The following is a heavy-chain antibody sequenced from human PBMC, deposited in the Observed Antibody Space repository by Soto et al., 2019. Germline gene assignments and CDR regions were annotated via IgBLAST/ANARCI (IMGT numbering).Heavy chain of an antibody. CDR1: GGSISSYY. CDR3: ARASGRHWAFDI. CDR2: IYYSGST. V-gene: IGHV4-59*01. J-gene: IGHJ3*02. Sequence: SETLSLTCTVSGGSISSYYWSWIRQPPGKGLEWIGYIYYSGSTNYNPSLKSRVTISVDTSKNQFSLKLSSVTAADTAVYYCARASGRHWAFDIWGQGTKVTVSS. D-gene: IGHD1-26*01.